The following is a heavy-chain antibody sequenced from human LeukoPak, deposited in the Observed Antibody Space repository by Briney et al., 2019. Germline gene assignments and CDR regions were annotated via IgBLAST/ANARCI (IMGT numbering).Heavy chain of an antibody. CDR1: GVSFSGYY. CDR3: ARGYCFDP. J-gene: IGHJ5*02. CDR2: INHSGST. Sequence: PGTLSLTCAVSGVSFSGYYWSWIRQPPGKGLEWIGEINHSGSTNYNPSLKSRVTISVDTSKNKFSLKLSSLTAADTAVYYCARGYCFDPGGKGARVTVSS. V-gene: IGHV4-34*01.